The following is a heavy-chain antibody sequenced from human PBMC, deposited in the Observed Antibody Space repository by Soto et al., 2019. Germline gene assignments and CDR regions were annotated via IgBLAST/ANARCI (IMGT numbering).Heavy chain of an antibody. D-gene: IGHD3-3*02. CDR2: ISYDGSNT. J-gene: IGHJ6*02. CDR1: GLTFSSYG. Sequence: QVQLVESGGGVVQPGRSLRLSCAASGLTFSSYGMHWVRQAPGKGLEWVAVISYDGSNTYSTDSVKGRFTISRDNSKNTLYLQMNSLRAEDTAVYYCAKDRTISVYYYYGMDVWGQGTTVTVSS. CDR3: AKDRTISVYYYYGMDV. V-gene: IGHV3-30*18.